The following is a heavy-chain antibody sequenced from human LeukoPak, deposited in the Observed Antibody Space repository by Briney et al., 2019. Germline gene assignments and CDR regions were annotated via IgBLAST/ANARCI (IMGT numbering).Heavy chain of an antibody. J-gene: IGHJ4*02. CDR3: ARGGYYDSSLTFDY. V-gene: IGHV4-59*12. CDR2: IYHSGST. D-gene: IGHD3-22*01. CDR1: GGSISSFY. Sequence: SETLSLTCTVAGGSISSFYWGWIRQPPGKGLEWIGYIYHSGSTYYNPSLKSRVTISVDRSKNQFSPKLSSVTAADTAVYYCARGGYYDSSLTFDYWGQGTLVTVSS.